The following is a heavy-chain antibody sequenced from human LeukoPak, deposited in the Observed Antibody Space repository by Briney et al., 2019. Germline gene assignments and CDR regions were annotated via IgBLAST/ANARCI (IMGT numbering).Heavy chain of an antibody. CDR3: ARAYYYDSSGFYPGGDF. Sequence: GASVKVSCKASGYTLTNYYMYSVRQAPGQGLEWMGMINPVTGSTSYAQKFQGRVTMTRDTSTSTVYMELSRLRSEDTAVYYCARAYYYDSSGFYPGGDFWGQGTLVTVSS. CDR2: INPVTGST. CDR1: GYTLTNYY. D-gene: IGHD3-22*01. J-gene: IGHJ4*02. V-gene: IGHV1-46*01.